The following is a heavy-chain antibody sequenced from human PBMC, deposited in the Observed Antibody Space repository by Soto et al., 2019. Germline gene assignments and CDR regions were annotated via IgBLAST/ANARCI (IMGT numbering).Heavy chain of an antibody. CDR1: GFSFSYFW. V-gene: IGHV3-7*03. Sequence: GGSLRLSCEASGFSFSYFWMTWVRQAPGKGLEWVANIKQDGNEKYYVDSVKGRFTISRDNARNSLYLQMNRLRAEDTAVYYCARQKTKTGSSFIDYWGQGTLVTVSS. J-gene: IGHJ4*02. CDR2: IKQDGNEK. CDR3: ARQKTKTGSSFIDY. D-gene: IGHD1-1*01.